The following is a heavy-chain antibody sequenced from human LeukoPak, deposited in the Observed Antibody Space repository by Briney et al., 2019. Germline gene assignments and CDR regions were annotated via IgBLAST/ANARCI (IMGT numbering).Heavy chain of an antibody. CDR1: GGSISSSNW. D-gene: IGHD2-15*01. J-gene: IGHJ4*02. CDR2: IYHSGST. V-gene: IGHV4-4*02. Sequence: SETLSLTCTVSGGSISSSNWWSWVRQPPGKGLEWIGEIYHSGSTNYNPSLKSRVTISVDKSKNQFSLKLSSVTAADTAVYYCASRVVVAAYFDYWGQGTLVTVSS. CDR3: ASRVVVAAYFDY.